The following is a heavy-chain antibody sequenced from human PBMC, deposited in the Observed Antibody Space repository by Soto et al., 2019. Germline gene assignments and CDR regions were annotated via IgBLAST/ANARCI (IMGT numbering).Heavy chain of an antibody. V-gene: IGHV4-59*08. D-gene: IGHD6-13*01. J-gene: IGHJ5*02. CDR1: GGSISSYY. CDR3: ARLAAGTLSDWFDP. CDR2: IYYSGST. Sequence: SEILSLTCTVSGGSISSYYWSWIRQPPGKGLEWIGYIYYSGSTNYNPSLKSRVTISVDTSKNQFSLKLSSVTAADTAVYYCARLAAGTLSDWFDPWGQGTLVTVSS.